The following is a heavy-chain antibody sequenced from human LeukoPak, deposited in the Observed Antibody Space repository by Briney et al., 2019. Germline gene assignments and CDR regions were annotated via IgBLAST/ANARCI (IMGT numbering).Heavy chain of an antibody. CDR1: GFTFSNYA. V-gene: IGHV3-30-3*01. D-gene: IGHD3-22*01. J-gene: IGHJ5*02. CDR3: AREMTYYYDSSGYYYGNWFDP. Sequence: PGRSLRLSCAASGFTFSNYAIHWVRQAPGKGLEWVAVISYDGSNKYYADSVKGRFTISRDNSKNTLYLQMNSLRAEDTAVYYCAREMTYYYDSSGYYYGNWFDPWGQGTLVTVSS. CDR2: ISYDGSNK.